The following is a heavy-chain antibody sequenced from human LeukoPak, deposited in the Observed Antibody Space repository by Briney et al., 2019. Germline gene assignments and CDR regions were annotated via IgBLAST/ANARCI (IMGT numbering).Heavy chain of an antibody. V-gene: IGHV3-23*01. Sequence: GGSLRLSCVASGFTFSSYAMSWVRQAPGKGLEWVSAISRSGGSRYYADSVKGRFTISRDNSKNTLYVQMNSLRAEDTATYYCAKGTTYYDILTGYGYPYYFDHWGQGTLVTVSS. CDR2: ISRSGGSR. J-gene: IGHJ4*02. D-gene: IGHD3-9*01. CDR1: GFTFSSYA. CDR3: AKGTTYYDILTGYGYPYYFDH.